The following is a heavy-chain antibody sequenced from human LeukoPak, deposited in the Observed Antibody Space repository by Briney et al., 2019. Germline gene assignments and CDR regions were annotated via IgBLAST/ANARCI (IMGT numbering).Heavy chain of an antibody. CDR1: GFTFSSYW. V-gene: IGHV3-7*01. D-gene: IGHD3-10*01. CDR2: IKQDGSEK. Sequence: PGGSLRLSCAASGFTFSSYWMSWVRQAPGKGLEWVANIKQDGSEKYYVDSVKGRFTISRDNAKNSLYLQMNSLRAEDTAVYYCARDRHSRPYYYGSGNLKYYYYGMDVWGQGTTVTVSS. CDR3: ARDRHSRPYYYGSGNLKYYYYGMDV. J-gene: IGHJ6*02.